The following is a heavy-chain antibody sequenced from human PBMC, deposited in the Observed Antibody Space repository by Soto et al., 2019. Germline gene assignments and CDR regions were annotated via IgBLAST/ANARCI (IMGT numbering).Heavy chain of an antibody. CDR2: INTGNGKT. J-gene: IGHJ4*02. D-gene: IGHD6-13*01. V-gene: IGHV1-3*04. CDR1: GYTFTSYT. Sequence: ASVKVSCKASGYTFTSYTMHWVRQAPGESLEWMGWINTGNGKTKYSQKFQGRVTISRDTPASTGYMELSSLRSEDTALYFCASSIAEACFDYWGQGTVVTVSS. CDR3: ASSIAEACFDY.